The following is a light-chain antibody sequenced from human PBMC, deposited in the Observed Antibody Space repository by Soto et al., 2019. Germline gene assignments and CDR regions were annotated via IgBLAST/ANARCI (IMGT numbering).Light chain of an antibody. CDR2: AAS. CDR1: QGIRND. Sequence: QMTQSPSSLSASVGDRVTITCRASQGIRNDLGWYQQKQGKAPKXLIYAASSLQSGVPSRFSGTASGTELTINFSRLKPEDLESDECLQEHSYPWTFAQGTKVDIK. J-gene: IGKJ1*01. V-gene: IGKV1-17*01. CDR3: LQEHSYPWT.